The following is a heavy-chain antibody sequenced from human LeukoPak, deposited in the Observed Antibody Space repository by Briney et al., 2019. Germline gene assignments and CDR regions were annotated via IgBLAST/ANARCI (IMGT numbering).Heavy chain of an antibody. CDR2: ISYDGGNK. D-gene: IGHD6-13*01. CDR1: GFTSSSYA. Sequence: GGSLRLSCAASGFTSSSYAMHWVRQAPGKGLEWVAVISYDGGNKYYADSVKGRFTISRDNSKNTLYLQMNSLRAEDTAVYYCASSRYSSSWPYDYWGQGTLVTVSS. CDR3: ASSRYSSSWPYDY. J-gene: IGHJ4*02. V-gene: IGHV3-30-3*01.